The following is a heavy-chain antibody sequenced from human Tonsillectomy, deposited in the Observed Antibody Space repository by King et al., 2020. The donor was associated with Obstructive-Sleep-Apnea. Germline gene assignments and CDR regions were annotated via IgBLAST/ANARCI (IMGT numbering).Heavy chain of an antibody. CDR3: VRGRDTLTEDAFDI. CDR2: IYYIGST. D-gene: IGHD3-9*01. J-gene: IGHJ3*02. CDR1: GGSISSSSYS. V-gene: IGHV4-39*07. Sequence: LQLQESGPGLVKPSETLSLTCTVSGGSISSSSYSWGWIRHSPGKVLEWIGSIYYIGSTYYNPSLKSRVTISVDRSKNPFSPKLSSVTAADTAVYYCVRGRDTLTEDAFDIWGQGTMVTVSS.